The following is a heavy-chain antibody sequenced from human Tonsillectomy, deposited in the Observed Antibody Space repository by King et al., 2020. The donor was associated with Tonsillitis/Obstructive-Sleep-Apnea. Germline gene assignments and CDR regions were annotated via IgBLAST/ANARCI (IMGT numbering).Heavy chain of an antibody. D-gene: IGHD4-17*01. CDR1: GFTFSSYW. Sequence: VQLVGSGGGLVQPGGSLRLSCAASGFTFSSYWMSWVRQAPGKGLEWVANIKQDGSEKYYVDSVKGRFTISRDNAKNSLYLQMNSLRAEDTAVYYCARDRGDYGDYGGFDYWGQGTLVTVSS. V-gene: IGHV3-7*04. J-gene: IGHJ4*02. CDR3: ARDRGDYGDYGGFDY. CDR2: IKQDGSEK.